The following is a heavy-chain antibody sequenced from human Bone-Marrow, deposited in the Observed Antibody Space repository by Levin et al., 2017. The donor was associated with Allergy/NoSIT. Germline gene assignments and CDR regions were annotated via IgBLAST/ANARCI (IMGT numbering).Heavy chain of an antibody. Sequence: GESLKISCAASGFVFSSYGFNWVRQAPGKGLEWVAHISRSSETIYYADSVKGRFTISRDNVKKSVYLQMSSLREEDTAVYYCASLIVPEPMAIGYYGMDVWGQGTTVTVSS. CDR2: ISRSSETI. CDR1: GFVFSSYG. J-gene: IGHJ6*02. D-gene: IGHD1-14*01. CDR3: ASLIVPEPMAIGYYGMDV. V-gene: IGHV3-48*02.